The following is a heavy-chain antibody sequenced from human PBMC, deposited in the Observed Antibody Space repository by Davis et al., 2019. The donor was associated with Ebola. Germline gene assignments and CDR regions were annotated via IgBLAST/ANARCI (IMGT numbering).Heavy chain of an antibody. Sequence: GESLKISCAASGFTFSSYAMSWVRQAPGKGLEWVSAISGSGGSTYYADSVKGRFTISRDNSKNTLYLQMNSLRAEDTAVYYCAKVVAVAEFEWFDPWGQGTLVTVSS. J-gene: IGHJ5*02. CDR3: AKVVAVAEFEWFDP. D-gene: IGHD6-19*01. CDR2: ISGSGGST. CDR1: GFTFSSYA. V-gene: IGHV3-23*01.